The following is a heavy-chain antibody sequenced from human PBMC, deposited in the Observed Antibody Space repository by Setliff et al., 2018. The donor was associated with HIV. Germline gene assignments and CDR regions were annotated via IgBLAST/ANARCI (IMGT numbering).Heavy chain of an antibody. CDR2: IKQDGSEK. J-gene: IGHJ4*02. CDR1: GFTFSTYW. CDR3: ATDCAVVGGTGSLDS. D-gene: IGHD1-26*01. V-gene: IGHV3-7*05. Sequence: GGSLRLSCAASGFTFSTYWMSGVRQAPGKGLEWVANIKQDGSEKNYMDSVKGRFTISRDNAKNSLYLQMNSLRVEDTAVYYCATDCAVVGGTGSLDSWGQGTLVTVSS.